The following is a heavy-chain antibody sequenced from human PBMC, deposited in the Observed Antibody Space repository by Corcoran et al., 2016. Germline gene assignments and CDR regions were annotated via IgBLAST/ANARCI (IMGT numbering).Heavy chain of an antibody. CDR3: ARDRSGWSYYYYGMDV. Sequence: EVQLVESGGGLIQPGGSLRLSCAASGFTVSSNYMSWVRQAPGKGLEWVSVIYSGGSTYYADSVKGRFTISRDNSKNTLYLQMNSLRAEDTAVYYGARDRSGWSYYYYGMDVWGQGTTVTVSS. V-gene: IGHV3-53*01. CDR2: IYSGGST. D-gene: IGHD6-19*01. J-gene: IGHJ6*02. CDR1: GFTVSSNY.